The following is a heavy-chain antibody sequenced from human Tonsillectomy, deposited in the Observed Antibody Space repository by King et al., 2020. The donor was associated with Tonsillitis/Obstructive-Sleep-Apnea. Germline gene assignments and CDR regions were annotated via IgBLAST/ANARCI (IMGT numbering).Heavy chain of an antibody. CDR2: ISSNGGST. D-gene: IGHD5-12*01. Sequence: VQLVQSGGGLVQPGGSLRLSCSASGFTFSTYAMHWVRQAPGKGLEYVSTISSNGGSTYYADSMKGRFTISRDNSKNTLYLQMTSLRAEDTAVYYCVSARQKKWLRFEGPYSMDVWGQGTTVTVSS. CDR3: VSARQKKWLRFEGPYSMDV. V-gene: IGHV3-64D*06. CDR1: GFTFSTYA. J-gene: IGHJ6*02.